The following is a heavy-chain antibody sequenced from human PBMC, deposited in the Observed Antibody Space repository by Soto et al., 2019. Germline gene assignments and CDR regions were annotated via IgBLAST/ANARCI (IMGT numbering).Heavy chain of an antibody. Sequence: GGSLRLSCAASGFTFSSYAMSWVRQAPWKWLEWVSAISGSGGSTYYADSVKVRFTISRDNSKNTLYLQMNSLRAEDTAVYYCAKDIVVVPAARGYYGMDVWGQGTTVTVSS. J-gene: IGHJ6*02. CDR2: ISGSGGST. CDR1: GFTFSSYA. D-gene: IGHD2-2*01. CDR3: AKDIVVVPAARGYYGMDV. V-gene: IGHV3-23*01.